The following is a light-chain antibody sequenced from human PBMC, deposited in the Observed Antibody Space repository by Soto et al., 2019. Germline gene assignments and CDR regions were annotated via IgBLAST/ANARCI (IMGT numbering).Light chain of an antibody. V-gene: IGKV1-9*01. Sequence: IQLTQSPSSLSASVGDRVTITCGASQGIRSYLAWYQQKPGKAPKLLIYAASTLQSGVPSRLRGSGYGTDLTLTISSMKTEDFETYSCQQLNSYTWTFGQGTKVDIK. J-gene: IGKJ1*01. CDR2: AAS. CDR3: QQLNSYTWT. CDR1: QGIRSY.